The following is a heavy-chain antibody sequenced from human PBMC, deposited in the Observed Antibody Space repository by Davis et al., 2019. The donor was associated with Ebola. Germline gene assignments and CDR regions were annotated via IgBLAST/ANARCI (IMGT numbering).Heavy chain of an antibody. D-gene: IGHD4-17*01. V-gene: IGHV4-59*12. CDR1: GGSISSYY. CDR3: ARDAFPGDYIRWFDS. J-gene: IGHJ5*01. Sequence: SETLSLTCTVSGGSISSYYWSWIRQPPGKGLELIGYIDYSGSTNYNPSLKSRVTMSVDTSKNQFSLKLSSVTAADTAVYYCARDAFPGDYIRWFDSWGQGTQVTVSS. CDR2: IDYSGST.